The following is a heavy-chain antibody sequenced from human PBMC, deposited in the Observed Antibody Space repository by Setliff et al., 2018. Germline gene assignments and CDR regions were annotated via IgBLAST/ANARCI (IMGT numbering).Heavy chain of an antibody. V-gene: IGHV4-61*09. CDR1: GGSISSGSDY. J-gene: IGHJ5*02. CDR2: IYTSGST. CDR3: ATDGPVLNGDYIS. D-gene: IGHD3-10*01. Sequence: SSETLSLTCSVSGGSISSGSDYWTWIRQPAGKGLEWIGHIYTSGSTNYNPSLKSRVTMSVDVSKNQFSLSLRSVTAADTAVYYCATDGPVLNGDYISWGQGTLVTVSS.